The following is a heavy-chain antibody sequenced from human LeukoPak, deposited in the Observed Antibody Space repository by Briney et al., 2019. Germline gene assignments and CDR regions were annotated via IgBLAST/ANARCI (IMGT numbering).Heavy chain of an antibody. CDR1: GFSFSSYY. CDR2: INPDGSER. CDR3: TRDLAAVPGPRMDV. J-gene: IGHJ6*02. Sequence: PGGSLRLSCAASGFSFSSYYMSWVRQAPGKGLEWVALINPDGSERYCVDSVKGRFTISRDNARNSLYLQMDSLRDDDTAMYFCTRDLAAVPGPRMDVWGQGTTVTVSS. D-gene: IGHD6-19*01. V-gene: IGHV3-7*03.